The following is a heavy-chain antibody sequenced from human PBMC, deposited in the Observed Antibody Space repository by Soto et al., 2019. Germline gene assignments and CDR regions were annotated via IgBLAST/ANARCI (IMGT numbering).Heavy chain of an antibody. J-gene: IGHJ4*02. CDR1: GYTFTGYY. D-gene: IGHD1-26*01. CDR3: AAVQGGGATFHF. Sequence: GASVKVSCKASGYTFTGYYMHWVRQAPGQGLEWMGWINPNSGGTNYAQKFQGWVTMTRDTSISTAYMELSSLTLEDTAVYYCAAVQGGGATFHFWGPGTLVTVSS. CDR2: INPNSGGT. V-gene: IGHV1-2*04.